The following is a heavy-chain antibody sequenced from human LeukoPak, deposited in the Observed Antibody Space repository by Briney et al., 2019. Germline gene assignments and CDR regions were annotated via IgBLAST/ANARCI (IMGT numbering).Heavy chain of an antibody. J-gene: IGHJ4*02. V-gene: IGHV4-4*02. Sequence: PSETLSLTCAVSGGSISSSNWWSWVRQPPGKGLEWIGEIYHSGSTNYNPSLKSRVTISVDKSKNQFPLKLSSVTAADTAVYYCASRPFTMVRGVSTFDYWGQGTLVTVSS. CDR3: ASRPFTMVRGVSTFDY. CDR2: IYHSGST. CDR1: GGSISSSNW. D-gene: IGHD3-10*01.